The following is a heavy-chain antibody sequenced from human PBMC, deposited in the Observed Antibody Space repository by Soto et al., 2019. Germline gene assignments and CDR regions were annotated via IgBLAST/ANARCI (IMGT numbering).Heavy chain of an antibody. CDR2: TYYRSKWYN. J-gene: IGHJ4*02. CDR3: ARSRGGITMIVVDREFDY. Sequence: PSQTLSLTCAISGDSVSSNSAAWNWIRQSPSRGLEWLGRTYYRSKWYNDYAVSVKSRITINPDTSKNQFSLQRNSVTPEDTAVYYCARSRGGITMIVVDREFDYWGQGTLVTVSS. CDR1: GDSVSSNSAA. V-gene: IGHV6-1*01. D-gene: IGHD3-22*01.